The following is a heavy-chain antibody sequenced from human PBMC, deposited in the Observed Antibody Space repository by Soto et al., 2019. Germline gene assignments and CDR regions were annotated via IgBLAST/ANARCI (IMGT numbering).Heavy chain of an antibody. CDR3: TRGLGGGSC. J-gene: IGHJ4*02. D-gene: IGHD2-15*01. Sequence: GGSLRLSCAASGYTLSSYWMHWVRQAPGKGLVWVSRINTDGSSTSYADTVEGRFTISRDNAKNTLYLQMNSLRAEDTAVYYCTRGLGGGSCWGQGTLVTVSS. CDR1: GYTLSSYW. CDR2: INTDGSST. V-gene: IGHV3-74*01.